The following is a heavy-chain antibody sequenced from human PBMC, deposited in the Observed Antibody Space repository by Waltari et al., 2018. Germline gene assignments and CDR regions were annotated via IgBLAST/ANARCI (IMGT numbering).Heavy chain of an antibody. V-gene: IGHV3-23*01. CDR1: GFTFSSNA. CDR3: AKRVAVPGSTYYFDY. CDR2: ISGSGGTT. D-gene: IGHD2-2*01. Sequence: EVQLLESGGGLVQPGGSLRLSCAASGFTFSSNAMSWVRQAPGKGLEWVSVISGSGGTTYYADSVKGRFTISRDNSKNTLYLQMNSLRAEDTAIYYCAKRVAVPGSTYYFDYWGQGTLVTVSS. J-gene: IGHJ4*02.